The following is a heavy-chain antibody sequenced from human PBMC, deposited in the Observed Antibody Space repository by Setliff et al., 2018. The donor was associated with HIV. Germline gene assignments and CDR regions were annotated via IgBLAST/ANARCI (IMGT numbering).Heavy chain of an antibody. V-gene: IGHV4-4*09. CDR3: ATLDHSGGNFLAY. CDR1: GGSVNDFY. Sequence: KPSETLSLTCTVSGGSVNDFYCTWIRQPPGKGPEWIGYIHSSGSTIYNPSLKSRITISLDTSKEQFSLELSSATAADTAVYYCATLDHSGGNFLAYWGQGSLVTVSS. CDR2: IHSSGST. D-gene: IGHD2-21*02. J-gene: IGHJ4*02.